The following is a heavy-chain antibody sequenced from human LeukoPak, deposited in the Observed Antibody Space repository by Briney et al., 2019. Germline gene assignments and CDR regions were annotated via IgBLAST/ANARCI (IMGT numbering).Heavy chain of an antibody. CDR3: ARRAGGYSHPYDY. CDR2: ISSGGDTT. J-gene: IGHJ4*02. V-gene: IGHV3-48*03. CDR1: GFTFSIYE. D-gene: IGHD4-23*01. Sequence: GGSLRLSCVASGFTFSIYEMNWVRQAPGKGLECISYISSGGDTTYYADSVKGRFTISRDNSKNTLYLQMNSLRAEDTAVYYCARRAGGYSHPYDYWGQGTLVTVSS.